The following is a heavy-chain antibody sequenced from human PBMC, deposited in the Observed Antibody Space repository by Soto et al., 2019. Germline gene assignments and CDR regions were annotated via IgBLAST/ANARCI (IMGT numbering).Heavy chain of an antibody. Sequence: QVQLVESGGGVVQPGRSLGLSCAASGFTFSSYGMHWVRQAPGKGLEWVAVIYYDGSNKYYADSVKGRFTISRDNSKNTLYLQRTSLRAEDTAVYYCASAQYFSSWGPLDLGGQGTLVTVSS. D-gene: IGHD6-13*01. V-gene: IGHV3-33*01. CDR1: GFTFSSYG. J-gene: IGHJ4*02. CDR2: IYYDGSNK. CDR3: ASAQYFSSWGPLDL.